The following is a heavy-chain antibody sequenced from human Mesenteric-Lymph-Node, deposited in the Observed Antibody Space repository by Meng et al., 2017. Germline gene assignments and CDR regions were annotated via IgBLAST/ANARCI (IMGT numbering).Heavy chain of an antibody. V-gene: IGHV4-34*01. CDR3: ARRPTIFDY. Sequence: GEVHDGGGGLVKPSEPLSLTCAVYGGSFSGYYWSWIRQPPGKGLEWIGEINHSGSTNYNPSLKSRVTISVDTSKNQFSLKLSSVTAADTAVYYCARRPTIFDYWGQGTLVTVSS. CDR1: GGSFSGYY. CDR2: INHSGST. J-gene: IGHJ4*02. D-gene: IGHD4/OR15-4a*01.